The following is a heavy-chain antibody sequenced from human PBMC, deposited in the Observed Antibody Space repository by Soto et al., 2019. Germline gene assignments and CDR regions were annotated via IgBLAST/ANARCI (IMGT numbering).Heavy chain of an antibody. CDR2: IDWDDDK. CDR1: GFSLSTSGMC. D-gene: IGHD3-3*01. CDR3: AQSLRFLDSPITDY. J-gene: IGHJ4*02. Sequence: SGPTLVNPTQTLTLTCTFSGFSLSTSGMCVSWIGQPPGKALEWLARIDWDDDKYYSTSLKTRLTISKATSKNQVVLTMTNMDPVDTATSYCAQSLRFLDSPITDYWGQGTLVTVSS. V-gene: IGHV2-70*11.